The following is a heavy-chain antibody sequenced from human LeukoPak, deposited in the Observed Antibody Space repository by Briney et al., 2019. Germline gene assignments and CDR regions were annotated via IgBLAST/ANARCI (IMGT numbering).Heavy chain of an antibody. CDR2: IYYSGST. Sequence: SETLSLTCTVSGGSISSYYWSWIRQPPGKGLEWIGYIYYSGSTNYNPSLKSRVTISVDTSKNQFSLKLSSVTAADTAVHYCARVLGYCSSTSCYGAYYYYYMDVWGKGTTVTVSS. CDR3: ARVLGYCSSTSCYGAYYYYYMDV. V-gene: IGHV4-59*01. J-gene: IGHJ6*03. CDR1: GGSISSYY. D-gene: IGHD2-2*01.